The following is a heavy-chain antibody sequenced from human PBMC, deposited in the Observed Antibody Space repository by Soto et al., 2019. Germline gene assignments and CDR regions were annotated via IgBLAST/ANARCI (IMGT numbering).Heavy chain of an antibody. D-gene: IGHD2-8*01. CDR3: AKGTKYCSSGVCSVFDY. V-gene: IGHV3-9*01. CDR2: INWNSGNI. Sequence: EVQVAESGGGSVQLGRSLRLSCEASGFSFDEYAMHWVRQVPGKGLEWVSSINWNSGNIGYADSVRGRFTISRDNAKNSLYLQMNSLRPEDTAFYYCAKGTKYCSSGVCSVFDYWGQGTLVTVSS. CDR1: GFSFDEYA. J-gene: IGHJ4*02.